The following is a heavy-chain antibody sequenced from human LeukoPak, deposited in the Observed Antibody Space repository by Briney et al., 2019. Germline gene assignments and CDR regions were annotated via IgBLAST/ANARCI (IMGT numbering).Heavy chain of an antibody. D-gene: IGHD3-22*01. Sequence: SETLSLTCTVSGGSISSYYWSWIRQPAGKGLEWIGRIYTSGSTNYNPSLKSRVTMSVDTSKNQFSLKLSSATAADTAVYYCARGDYYYDSSGYTYWGQGTLVTVSS. CDR2: IYTSGST. V-gene: IGHV4-4*07. J-gene: IGHJ4*02. CDR3: ARGDYYYDSSGYTY. CDR1: GGSISSYY.